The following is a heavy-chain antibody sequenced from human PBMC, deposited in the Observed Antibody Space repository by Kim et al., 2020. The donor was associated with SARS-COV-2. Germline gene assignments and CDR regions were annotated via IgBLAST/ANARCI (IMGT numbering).Heavy chain of an antibody. CDR1: GYSFTSYW. Sequence: GESLKISCKGSGYSFTSYWIGWVRQMPGNGLEWMGIIYPGDSDTRYSPSFQGQVTISADKSISTAYLQWSSLKASDTAMYYCARRYYDILTGYSNFDYWGQGTLVTVSS. J-gene: IGHJ4*02. CDR3: ARRYYDILTGYSNFDY. D-gene: IGHD3-9*01. V-gene: IGHV5-51*01. CDR2: IYPGDSDT.